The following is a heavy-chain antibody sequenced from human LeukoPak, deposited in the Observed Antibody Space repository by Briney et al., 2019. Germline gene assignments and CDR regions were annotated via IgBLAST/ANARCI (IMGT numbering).Heavy chain of an antibody. Sequence: PGESRRLSCAASGFTFSSHGMHWVRQAPGKGLEWVAVISYDGSNKYYADSVKGRFTISRDNSKNTLYLQMNSLRAEDTAVYYCAKILTGTTSGVDYWGRGTLVTVSS. D-gene: IGHD1-20*01. V-gene: IGHV3-30*18. J-gene: IGHJ4*02. CDR1: GFTFSSHG. CDR2: ISYDGSNK. CDR3: AKILTGTTSGVDY.